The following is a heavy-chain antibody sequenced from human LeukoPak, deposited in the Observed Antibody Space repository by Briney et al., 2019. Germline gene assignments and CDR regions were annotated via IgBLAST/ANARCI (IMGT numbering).Heavy chain of an antibody. CDR3: AVIRGHQFSVVPFDP. Sequence: SVKVSCKASGGTFSSYAISWVRQAPGQGLEWMGGIIPIFGAANYAQKFQGRVTITADESTSTAYMELSSLRSEETAVYYGAVIRGHQFSVVPFDPLGDGTLVTASS. D-gene: IGHD3-10*01. CDR2: IIPIFGAA. CDR1: GGTFSSYA. J-gene: IGHJ5*02. V-gene: IGHV1-69*13.